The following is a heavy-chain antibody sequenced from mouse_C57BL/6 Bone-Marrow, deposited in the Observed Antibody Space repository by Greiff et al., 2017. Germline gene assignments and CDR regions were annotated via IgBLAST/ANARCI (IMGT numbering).Heavy chain of an antibody. CDR1: GYTFTSYG. Sequence: VQVVESGAELARPGASVKLSCKASGYTFTSYGISWVKQRTGQGLEWIGEIYPRSGNTYYNEKFKGKATLTADKSSSTAYMELRSLTSEDSAVYFCIITTVVARYWYFDVWGTGTTVTVSS. J-gene: IGHJ1*03. V-gene: IGHV1-81*01. D-gene: IGHD1-1*01. CDR3: IITTVVARYWYFDV. CDR2: IYPRSGNT.